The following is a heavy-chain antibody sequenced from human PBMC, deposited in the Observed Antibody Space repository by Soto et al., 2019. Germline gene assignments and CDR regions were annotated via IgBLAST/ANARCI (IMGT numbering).Heavy chain of an antibody. CDR2: IAVGSGYT. Sequence: SVKVSCKASGFTFTSSAFQWVRQARGQRLEWIGWIAVGSGYTNYAQRFQDRVTLTRDMSTATTYMELSRLTSEDTAIYYCAADATAWQQMVPSDYWGQGTLVTVSS. V-gene: IGHV1-58*01. CDR1: GFTFTSSA. CDR3: AADATAWQQMVPSDY. D-gene: IGHD2-8*01. J-gene: IGHJ4*02.